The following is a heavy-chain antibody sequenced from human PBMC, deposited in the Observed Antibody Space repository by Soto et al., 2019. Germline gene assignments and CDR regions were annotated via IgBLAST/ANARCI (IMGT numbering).Heavy chain of an antibody. V-gene: IGHV1-18*01. D-gene: IGHD1-1*01. Sequence: QVHLVQSGAEVKKPGASVKVSCKGSGYAFTTYGITWVRQAPGQGLEWMGWISAHNGNTNYAQTLQGRVTVTRDTSTSPAYMELRSLRSDATAVYYCARGRYGDYWGQGALVTVSS. CDR3: ARGRYGDY. CDR2: ISAHNGNT. CDR1: GYAFTTYG. J-gene: IGHJ4*02.